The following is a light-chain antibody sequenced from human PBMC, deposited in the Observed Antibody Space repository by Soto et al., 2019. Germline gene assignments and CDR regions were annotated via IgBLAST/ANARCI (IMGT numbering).Light chain of an antibody. CDR1: SSNIGSNT. Sequence: QSVLTQPPSASGTPGQRVTISCSGSSSNIGSNTVNWYQQLPGTAPKLLIYGNNERPSGVPDRFSGSKSGTSGSLAISGLQSEDEADYYCASWDDTLNVAVFGGGTPLTVL. CDR3: ASWDDTLNVAV. V-gene: IGLV1-44*01. J-gene: IGLJ7*01. CDR2: GNN.